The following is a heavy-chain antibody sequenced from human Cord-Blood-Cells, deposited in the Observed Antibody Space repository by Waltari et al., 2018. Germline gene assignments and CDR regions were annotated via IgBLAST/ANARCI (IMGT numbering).Heavy chain of an antibody. D-gene: IGHD6-13*01. CDR3: ARRRGIAAALNWFDP. CDR1: GGSFSGYY. J-gene: IGHJ5*02. CDR2: INHRGRT. V-gene: IGHV4-34*01. Sequence: QVQLQQWGAGLLKPSETLSLTCAVYGGSFSGYYWSWIRQPPGKGLEWIGEINHRGRTNYNPSLKSRVTISVDTSKNQFSLKLSSVTAADTAVYYCARRRGIAAALNWFDPWGQGTLVTVSS.